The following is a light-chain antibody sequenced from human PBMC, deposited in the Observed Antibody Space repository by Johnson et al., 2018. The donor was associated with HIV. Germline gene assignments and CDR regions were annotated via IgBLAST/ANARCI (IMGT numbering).Light chain of an antibody. CDR3: GTWDSSLGGV. V-gene: IGLV1-51*01. CDR1: SSNIGGHY. CDR2: DNN. Sequence: QSVLTQPPSVSAAPGQKVTISCSGSSSNIGGHYVSWYQHLPGTAPKLLIYDNNKRPSGIPDRFSGSKSGTSATLGITGLQTGDEADYYCGTWDSSLGGVFGTGTKVTVL. J-gene: IGLJ1*01.